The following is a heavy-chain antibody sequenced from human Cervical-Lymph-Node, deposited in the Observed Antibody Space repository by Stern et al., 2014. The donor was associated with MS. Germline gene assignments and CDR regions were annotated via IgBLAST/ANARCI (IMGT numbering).Heavy chain of an antibody. Sequence: DQLVESGPGLVKPSQTLSLPCTVSGGSISSGGYYWSWIRPHPGNGLEWIGYIHHSGNTYYNPSLKSRLTISVDTSKNQFSLKLSPVTAADTAVYYCARDSGALTTVTTGSIDYWGQGTLVTVSS. CDR2: IHHSGNT. CDR1: GGSISSGGYY. V-gene: IGHV4-31*03. D-gene: IGHD4-17*01. J-gene: IGHJ4*02. CDR3: ARDSGALTTVTTGSIDY.